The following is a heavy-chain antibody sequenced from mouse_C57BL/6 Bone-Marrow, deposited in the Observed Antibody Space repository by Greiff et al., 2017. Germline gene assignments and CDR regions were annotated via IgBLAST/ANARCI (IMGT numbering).Heavy chain of an antibody. CDR3: ARLDYFDY. V-gene: IGHV1-61*01. CDR2: IYPSDSET. CDR1: GYTFTSYW. Sequence: QVQLQQPGAELVRPGSSVKLSCKASGYTFTSYWMDWVKQRPGQGLEWIGNIYPSDSETHYNQKFKDKATLTVDKSSSTASMQLSSLTSDDSAVYYCARLDYFDYWGQGTTLTVSS. J-gene: IGHJ2*01.